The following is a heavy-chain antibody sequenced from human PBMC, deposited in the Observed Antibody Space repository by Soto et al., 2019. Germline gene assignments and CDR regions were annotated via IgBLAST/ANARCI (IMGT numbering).Heavy chain of an antibody. CDR2: ITTSGDRS. V-gene: IGHV3-23*01. CDR1: GFNFSSYA. Sequence: EVQLLESGGRLIQPGGSLRLSCAASGFNFSSYAMSGIRQAPGKGPEWVAGITTSGDRSGYADSVKGRFTVSRHNSQNTMYPQLNSLRGDDTAIYYCARGLEAGYYFAYWGQGTLVTVSS. J-gene: IGHJ4*02. D-gene: IGHD3-22*01. CDR3: ARGLEAGYYFAY.